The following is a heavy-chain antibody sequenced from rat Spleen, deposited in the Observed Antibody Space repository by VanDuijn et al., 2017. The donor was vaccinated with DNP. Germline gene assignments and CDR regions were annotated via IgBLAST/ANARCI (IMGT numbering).Heavy chain of an antibody. V-gene: IGHV5-22*01. J-gene: IGHJ2*01. CDR3: ARTRNYDGSYYFDY. Sequence: EVQLVESGGGLVQPGRSMKLSCAASGLTFSNFGMAWVRQAPKKGLEWVSYITYDGGSTYYRDSVKGRFTISRDNAKNTLSLQMDSLRSEETATYYCARTRNYDGSYYFDYWGQGVMVTVSS. CDR2: ITYDGGST. CDR1: GLTFSNFG. D-gene: IGHD1-12*02.